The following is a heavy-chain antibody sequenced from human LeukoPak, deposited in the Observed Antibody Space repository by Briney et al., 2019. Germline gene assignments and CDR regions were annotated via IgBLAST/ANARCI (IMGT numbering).Heavy chain of an antibody. J-gene: IGHJ4*02. CDR1: GGSISSGSYY. CDR2: IYYSGST. CDR3: ARVPPVGPYYFDY. Sequence: SQTLSLTCTVSGGSISSGSYYWSWIRQPPGKGLEWIGYIYYSGSTNYNPSLKSRVTISVDTSKNQFSLKLSSVTAADTAVYYCARVPPVGPYYFDYWGQGTLVTVSS. V-gene: IGHV4-61*01.